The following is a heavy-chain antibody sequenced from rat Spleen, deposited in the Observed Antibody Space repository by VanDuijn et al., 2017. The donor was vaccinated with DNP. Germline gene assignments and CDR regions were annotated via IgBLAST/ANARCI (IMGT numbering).Heavy chain of an antibody. V-gene: IGHV2S12*01. CDR1: GFSLISYG. D-gene: IGHD1-2*01. J-gene: IGHJ2*01. Sequence: QVQLKESGPGLVQPSQTLSLTCTVSGFSLISYGVSWVRQPPGKGLEWIAAISNGGSTYYNSALKSRLSISRDTSKNQVFLEMNSLQAEDTAIYFCSREEPRVLYYFSNLFDYWGQGVMVTVSS. CDR2: ISNGGST. CDR3: SREEPRVLYYFSNLFDY.